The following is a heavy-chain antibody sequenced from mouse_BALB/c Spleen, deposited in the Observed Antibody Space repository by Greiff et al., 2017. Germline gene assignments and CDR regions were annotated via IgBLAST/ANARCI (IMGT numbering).Heavy chain of an antibody. J-gene: IGHJ4*01. Sequence: QVQLKQSGPELVKPGASVKISCKASGYTFTDYNMHWVKQRPGQGLEWIGWIYPGDGSTKYNEKFKGKATLTADKSSSTAYMQLSSLTSENSAVYFCARSRRQDAMDYWGQGTSVTVSS. CDR1: GYTFTDYN. CDR3: ARSRRQDAMDY. D-gene: IGHD3-2*01. CDR2: IYPGDGST. V-gene: IGHV1S56*01.